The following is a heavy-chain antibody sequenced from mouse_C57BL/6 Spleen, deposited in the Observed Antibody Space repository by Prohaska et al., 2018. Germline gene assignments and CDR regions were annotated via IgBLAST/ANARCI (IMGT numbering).Heavy chain of an antibody. J-gene: IGHJ2*01. D-gene: IGHD1-1*01. V-gene: IGHV1-64*01. CDR2: IHPNSGST. CDR3: ARSSYYYGSSYFDY. CDR1: GYTFTSYW. Sequence: GASVKLSCKASGYTFTSYWMHWVKQRPGQGLEWIGMIHPNSGSTNYNEKFKSKATLTVDKSSSTAYMQLSSLTSEDSAVYYCARSSYYYGSSYFDYWGQGTTLTVSS.